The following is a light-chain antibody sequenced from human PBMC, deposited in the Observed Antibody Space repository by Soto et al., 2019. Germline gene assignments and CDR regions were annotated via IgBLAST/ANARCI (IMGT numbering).Light chain of an antibody. Sequence: DIQMTQSPSTLSASVGDRVTSTCRASQSISVWLAWYQQKAGKAPNLLIYKASRLESGVPSRFSGSGSETDFTLTISSLQPEDFATYYCQQSYRTPITFGQGTRLEI. CDR3: QQSYRTPIT. J-gene: IGKJ5*01. CDR2: KAS. CDR1: QSISVW. V-gene: IGKV1-5*03.